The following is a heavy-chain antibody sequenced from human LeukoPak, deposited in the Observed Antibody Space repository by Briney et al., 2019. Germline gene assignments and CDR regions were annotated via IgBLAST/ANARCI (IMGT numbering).Heavy chain of an antibody. V-gene: IGHV1-2*02. CDR3: ARDHHIVVVTGTDDY. J-gene: IGHJ4*02. CDR2: INPDSGGT. D-gene: IGHD2-21*02. CDR1: GYTFTCYY. Sequence: ASVKVSCKASGYTFTCYYMHWVRQAPGQGLEWMGWINPDSGGTNYAQKFQGRVTMTRDTSISTAYMELSRLRSDDTAVYYCARDHHIVVVTGTDDYWGQGTLVNVSS.